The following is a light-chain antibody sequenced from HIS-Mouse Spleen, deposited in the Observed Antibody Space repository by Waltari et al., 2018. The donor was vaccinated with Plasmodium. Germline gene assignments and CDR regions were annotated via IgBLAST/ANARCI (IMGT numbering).Light chain of an antibody. J-gene: IGLJ3*02. CDR2: EDS. Sequence: SYELTQPPSVSVSPGQTARYTCPGDAFPKKSAYWYQQKSGQAPVLVIYEDSKRPSGIPERFSGSSSGTMATLTISGAQVEDEADYYCYSTDSSGNHRVFGGGTKLTVL. CDR3: YSTDSSGNHRV. CDR1: AFPKKS. V-gene: IGLV3-10*01.